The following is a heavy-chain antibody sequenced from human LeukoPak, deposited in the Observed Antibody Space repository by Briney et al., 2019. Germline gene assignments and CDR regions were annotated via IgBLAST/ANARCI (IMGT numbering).Heavy chain of an antibody. Sequence: GGSLRLSCAASGFTFSSYGMHWVRQAPGKGLGWVAVISYDGSNKYYADSVKGRFTISRDNSKNTLYLQMNSLRAEDTAVYYCAKDWDTAMVTNYWGQGTLVTVSS. CDR1: GFTFSSYG. CDR3: AKDWDTAMVTNY. D-gene: IGHD5-18*01. V-gene: IGHV3-30*18. J-gene: IGHJ4*02. CDR2: ISYDGSNK.